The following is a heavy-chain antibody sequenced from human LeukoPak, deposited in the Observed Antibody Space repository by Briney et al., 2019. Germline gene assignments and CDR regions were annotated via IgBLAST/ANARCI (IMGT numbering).Heavy chain of an antibody. V-gene: IGHV4-59*01. D-gene: IGHD2-2*01. CDR3: ARDTSTSSFDY. CDR2: IYYSGST. CDR1: GGSISSYY. Sequence: SETLSLTCTVSGGSISSYYWSWIRQPPGKGLEWIGYIYYSGSTNYNPSLKSRVTISVDTSKNQFSLKLSSVIAADTAVYYCARDTSTSSFDYWGQGTLVTVSS. J-gene: IGHJ4*02.